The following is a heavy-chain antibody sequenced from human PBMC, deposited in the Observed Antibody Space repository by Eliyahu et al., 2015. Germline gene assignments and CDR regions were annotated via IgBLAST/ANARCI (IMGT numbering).Heavy chain of an antibody. CDR3: AKPDRIAAAGTLDPYWYFDL. CDR1: GFTFSSYA. V-gene: IGHV3-23*04. D-gene: IGHD6-13*01. J-gene: IGHJ2*01. Sequence: EVQLVESGGGLVQPGGSLRLSCAASGFTFSSYAXXWVRQAPGKGLGWVSAISGSGGSTYYADSVKGRFTISRDNSKNTLYLQMNSLRAEDTAVYYCAKPDRIAAAGTLDPYWYFDLWGRGTLVTVSS. CDR2: ISGSGGST.